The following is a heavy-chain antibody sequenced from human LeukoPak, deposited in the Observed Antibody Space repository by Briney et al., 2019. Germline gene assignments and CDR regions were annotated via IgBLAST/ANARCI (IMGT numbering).Heavy chain of an antibody. D-gene: IGHD3-10*01. V-gene: IGHV3-11*06. CDR1: GFTFSDYY. Sequence: GGSLRLSCAASGFTFSDYYMSWIRQAPGKGLEWVSYISSSSSYTNYADSVKGRFTISRDNAKNSLYLQMNSLRAEDTAVHYCAREGYYGSGSYRGGWFDPWGQGTLVTVSS. CDR2: ISSSSSYT. CDR3: AREGYYGSGSYRGGWFDP. J-gene: IGHJ5*02.